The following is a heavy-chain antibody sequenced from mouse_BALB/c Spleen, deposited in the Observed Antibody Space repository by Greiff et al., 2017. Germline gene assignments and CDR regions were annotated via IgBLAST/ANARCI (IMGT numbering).Heavy chain of an antibody. CDR2: IDPSDSYT. V-gene: IGHV1-69*02. J-gene: IGHJ2*01. CDR3: ARKNYYGSSYYLDC. Sequence: QVQLQQPGAELVKPGASVKLSCKASGYTFTSYWMHWVKQRPGQGLEWIGEIDPSDSYTNYNQKFKGKATLTVDKSSSTAYMQLSSLTSEDSAVYYCARKNYYGSSYYLDCWGQGSTLAVS. D-gene: IGHD1-1*01. CDR1: GYTFTSYW.